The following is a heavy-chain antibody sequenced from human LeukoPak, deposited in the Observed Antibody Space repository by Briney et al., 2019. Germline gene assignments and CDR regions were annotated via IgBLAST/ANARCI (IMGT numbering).Heavy chain of an antibody. CDR2: ISSSSSTI. D-gene: IGHD2-15*01. Sequence: AGGSLRLSCAASGFTFSSYSMNWVRQAPGKGLEWVSYISSSSSTIYYADSVKGRFTISRDNAKNSLYLQMNSLRAEDTAVYYCAREPVVAATADAFDIWGQGTMVTVSS. CDR3: AREPVVAATADAFDI. CDR1: GFTFSSYS. J-gene: IGHJ3*02. V-gene: IGHV3-48*01.